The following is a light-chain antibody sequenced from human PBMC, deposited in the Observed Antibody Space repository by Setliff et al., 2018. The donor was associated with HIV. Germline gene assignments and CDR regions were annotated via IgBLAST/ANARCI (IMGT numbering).Light chain of an antibody. Sequence: NFMLTQPHSVSESPGKTVTISCTRSSGNIASNYVQWYQQRTGSSPTTVIYEDNQRPSGVPDRFSGSIDSSSNSASLTISGLKTEDEADYYCQSYDNSNVVFGGGTK. CDR2: EDN. CDR3: QSYDNSNVV. J-gene: IGLJ2*01. CDR1: SGNIASNY. V-gene: IGLV6-57*01.